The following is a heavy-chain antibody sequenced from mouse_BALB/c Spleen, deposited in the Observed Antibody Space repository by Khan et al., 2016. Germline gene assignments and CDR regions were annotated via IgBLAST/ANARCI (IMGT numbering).Heavy chain of an antibody. J-gene: IGHJ2*01. D-gene: IGHD2-2*01. CDR3: ARSNYGYDGFCFDY. CDR2: ISYSGST. V-gene: IGHV3-2*02. Sequence: EVQLQESGPGLVKPSQSLSLTCTVTGYSITSDYAWNWIRQFPGNKLEWMGYISYSGSTSYNPSLKSRISITRDTSKNQFFLQLNSVTTDDTATYYCARSNYGYDGFCFDYWGQGTTLTVSS. CDR1: GYSITSDYA.